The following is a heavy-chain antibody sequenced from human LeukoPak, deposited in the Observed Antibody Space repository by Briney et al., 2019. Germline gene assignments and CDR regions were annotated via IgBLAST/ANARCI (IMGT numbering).Heavy chain of an antibody. J-gene: IGHJ5*02. Sequence: GESLKISCKGSGYSFTSHWIGWVRQMPGKGLECMGVIYPGDSDTRYSPSFQGQVTISADKSNNTAYLQWSSLKASDTAMYYCARLPYCGGDCYPNWFDPWGQGTLVTVSS. V-gene: IGHV5-51*01. CDR1: GYSFTSHW. CDR3: ARLPYCGGDCYPNWFDP. D-gene: IGHD2-21*02. CDR2: IYPGDSDT.